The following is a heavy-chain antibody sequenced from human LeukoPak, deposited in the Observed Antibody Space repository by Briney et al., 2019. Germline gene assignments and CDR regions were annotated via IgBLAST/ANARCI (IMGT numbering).Heavy chain of an antibody. CDR2: IIPILGIA. V-gene: IGHV1-69*04. D-gene: IGHD2-15*01. CDR3: ARQRTGGDWFDP. J-gene: IGHJ5*02. Sequence: SVKVSCKASGGTFSSYAISWVRQAPGQGLEWIGRIIPILGIANYAQKFQGRVTITADKYTSTAYMELSGLRSEDTAVYYCARQRTGGDWFDPWGQGTLVTVSS. CDR1: GGTFSSYA.